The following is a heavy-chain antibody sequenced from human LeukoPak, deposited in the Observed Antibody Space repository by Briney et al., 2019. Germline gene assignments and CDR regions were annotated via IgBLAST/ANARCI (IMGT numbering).Heavy chain of an antibody. V-gene: IGHV3-7*01. D-gene: IGHD2-15*01. CDR3: ARTYCSGGSCYSALFN. J-gene: IGHJ4*02. Sequence: PGGALRLSCAASGFTFSSSWMSWVRQASGNGLEWVANIMQDGSDKYYVDSVKGRFTISRDNAKNSLYLQMISLRAEDTAAYYCARTYCSGGSCYSALFNWGQGTLVTVSS. CDR2: IMQDGSDK. CDR1: GFTFSSSW.